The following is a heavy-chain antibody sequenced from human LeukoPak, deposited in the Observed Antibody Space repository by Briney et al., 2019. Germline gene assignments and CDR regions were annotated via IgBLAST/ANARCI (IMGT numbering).Heavy chain of an antibody. CDR3: ARGAGIEDY. V-gene: IGHV4-38-2*01. CDR1: GYSISSGYS. Sequence: SETLSLTCAVSGYSISSGYSWGCIRQPPGKGLEWIASIYHSGSTYYNPSLKSRVTISEGTSKNQLSLKLRSVTAADTAVYYCARGAGIEDYWGQGTLVTVSS. CDR2: IYHSGST. J-gene: IGHJ4*02. D-gene: IGHD1-26*01.